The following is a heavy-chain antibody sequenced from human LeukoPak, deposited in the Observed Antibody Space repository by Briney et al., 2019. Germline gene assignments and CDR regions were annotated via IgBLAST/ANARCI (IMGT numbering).Heavy chain of an antibody. V-gene: IGHV4-59*01. CDR3: ARNQYYYDSSGYYSPGFDY. D-gene: IGHD3-22*01. CDR2: IYYSGST. J-gene: IGHJ4*02. Sequence: SETLSLACIVSGGSISSYYWSWIRQPPGKGLEWIGYIYYSGSTNYNPSLKSRVTISVDTSKNQFSLKLSSVTAADTAVYYCARNQYYYDSSGYYSPGFDYWGQGTLVTVSS. CDR1: GGSISSYY.